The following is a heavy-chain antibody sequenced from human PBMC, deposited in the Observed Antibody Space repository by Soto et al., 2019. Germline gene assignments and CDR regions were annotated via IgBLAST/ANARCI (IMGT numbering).Heavy chain of an antibody. CDR3: ARNWRDIILKPHLFDY. CDR1: GYTFTGYY. CDR2: INPNSGGA. Sequence: GASVKVSSNASGYTFTGYYMHWERQAHGQGLEWMGWINPNSGGANYAQKFQARVTMTKDSSISTAYMELSRQRCDDTAVYYHARNWRDIILKPHLFDYWVQGTLVTVSS. V-gene: IGHV1-2*02. D-gene: IGHD3-3*01. J-gene: IGHJ4*01.